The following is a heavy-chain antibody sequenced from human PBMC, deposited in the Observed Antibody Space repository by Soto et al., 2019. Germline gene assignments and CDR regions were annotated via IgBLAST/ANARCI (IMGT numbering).Heavy chain of an antibody. Sequence: SETLSLTCTVSGGSISSSSYYWGWIRQPPGKGLEWIGSIYYSGSTYYNPSLKSRVTISVDTSKNQFSLKLSSVTAADTAVYYCARGDDSSGYYYHVDYWGQGTLVTVSS. V-gene: IGHV4-39*01. CDR3: ARGDDSSGYYYHVDY. J-gene: IGHJ4*02. CDR2: IYYSGST. D-gene: IGHD3-22*01. CDR1: GGSISSSSYY.